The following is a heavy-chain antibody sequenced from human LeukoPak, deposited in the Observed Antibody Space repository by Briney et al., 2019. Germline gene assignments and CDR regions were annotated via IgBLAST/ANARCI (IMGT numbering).Heavy chain of an antibody. CDR2: IYSGGST. J-gene: IGHJ4*02. D-gene: IGHD3-22*01. CDR1: GFTVSDYY. Sequence: GGSLRLSCAASGFTVSDYYMSWVRQAPGRGLEWVSVIYSGGSTNHVDSVRGRFTISRDNSKNTLYLQMNSLRAEDTAVYYCARAYYYDSSGYSGLGNWGQGTLVTVSS. V-gene: IGHV3-66*01. CDR3: ARAYYYDSSGYSGLGN.